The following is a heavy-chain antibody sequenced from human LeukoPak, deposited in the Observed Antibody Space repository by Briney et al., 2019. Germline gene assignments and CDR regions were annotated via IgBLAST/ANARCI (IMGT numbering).Heavy chain of an antibody. Sequence: ASVKVSCKASGYTFTSYDINWVRQATGQGLEWMGWMDPNSGNTGYAQKFQGRVTITRNTSISTAYMELSSLRSEDTAVYYCARAYTYYDFWSGYYWAAFDIWGQGTMVTVSS. CDR3: ARAYTYYDFWSGYYWAAFDI. CDR1: GYTFTSYD. V-gene: IGHV1-8*03. J-gene: IGHJ3*02. CDR2: MDPNSGNT. D-gene: IGHD3-3*01.